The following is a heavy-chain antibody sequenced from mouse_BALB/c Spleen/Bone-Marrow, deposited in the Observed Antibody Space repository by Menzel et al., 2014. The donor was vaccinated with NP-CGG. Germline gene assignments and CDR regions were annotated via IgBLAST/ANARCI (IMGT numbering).Heavy chain of an antibody. D-gene: IGHD2-1*01. CDR2: IYPGDGDT. J-gene: IGHJ2*01. CDR3: AFGNYDFDY. CDR1: GYAFSSYW. Sequence: QVQLKQSGAELVRLGSSVKISCKASGYAFSSYWMNWVKQRRGQGLEWIGQIYPGDGDTNYSGKFKGKATLTADESSSTAYMQLSSLTSEDSAVYFCAFGNYDFDYWGQGTTLTVSS. V-gene: IGHV1-80*01.